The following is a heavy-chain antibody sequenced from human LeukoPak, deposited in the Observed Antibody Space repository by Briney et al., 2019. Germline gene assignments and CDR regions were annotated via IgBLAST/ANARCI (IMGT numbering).Heavy chain of an antibody. CDR1: GGSISSYY. V-gene: IGHV4-59*01. CDR2: IYYSGST. CDR3: ARGAEAPRYGGRPGAFDI. J-gene: IGHJ3*02. Sequence: ASETLSLTCTVSGGSISSYYWSWIRQPPGKGLEWIGYIYYSGSTNYNPSLKSRVTISADTSKNQFSLKLSSVTAADTAVYYCARGAEAPRYGGRPGAFDIWGQGTMVTVSS. D-gene: IGHD1-26*01.